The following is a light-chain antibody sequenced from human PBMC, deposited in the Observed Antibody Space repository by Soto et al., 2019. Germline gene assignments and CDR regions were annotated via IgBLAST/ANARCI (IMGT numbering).Light chain of an antibody. CDR1: RNIGSW. CDR2: AAS. V-gene: IGKV1-5*01. Sequence: DIQMTQSPSTLSASIGDRVTITCRASRNIGSWLAWYQQKAGKAPNLLIYAASTFQSGVPSRFSGSGSGTDFTLTISSLQPDDFATYYCQQYNTYRAFGQGTKVDIK. CDR3: QQYNTYRA. J-gene: IGKJ1*01.